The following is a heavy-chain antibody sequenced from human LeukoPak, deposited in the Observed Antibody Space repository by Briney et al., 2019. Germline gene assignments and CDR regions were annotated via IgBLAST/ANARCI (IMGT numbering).Heavy chain of an antibody. CDR3: AISTDSSSWYYFDY. V-gene: IGHV1-8*01. D-gene: IGHD6-13*01. CDR1: GYTFTSYD. Sequence: GASVKVSCKASGYTFTSYDINWVRQATGQGLEWMGWMNPNSGNTGYAQKFQGRVTMTRNTSISTAYMELSSLRSEDTAVYYCAISTDSSSWYYFDYWGQGTLVTVSS. J-gene: IGHJ4*02. CDR2: MNPNSGNT.